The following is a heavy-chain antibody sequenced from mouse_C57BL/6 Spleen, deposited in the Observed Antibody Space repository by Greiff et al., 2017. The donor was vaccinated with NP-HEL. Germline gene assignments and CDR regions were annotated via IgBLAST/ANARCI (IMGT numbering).Heavy chain of an antibody. CDR1: GYAFSSSW. J-gene: IGHJ2*01. CDR3: ARSAYYSNDDYCDY. CDR2: IYPGDGDT. Sequence: VKLQESGPELVKPGASVKISCKASGYAFSSSWMNWVKQRPGKGLEWIGRIYPGDGDTNYNGKFKGKATLTADKSSSTAYMQLSSLTSEDSAVYFCARSAYYSNDDYCDYWGQGTTLTVSS. D-gene: IGHD2-5*01. V-gene: IGHV1-82*01.